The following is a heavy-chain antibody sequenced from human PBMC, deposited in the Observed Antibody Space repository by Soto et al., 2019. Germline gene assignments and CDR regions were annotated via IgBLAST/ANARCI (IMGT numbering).Heavy chain of an antibody. CDR1: GFSLSTYHMG. CDR2: IYWDDDK. CDR3: AHAGDYDLLTFDH. J-gene: IGHJ4*02. D-gene: IGHD4-17*01. V-gene: IGHV2-5*02. Sequence: QITLKDSGPTLVRPAQTLTLTCDFSGFSLSTYHMGVAWIRQPPGKALEWLALIYWDDDKRYSPSLKDRLAISKDTSSNQVVLTITNIDPGDSATYFCAHAGDYDLLTFDHWGPGTLVTVSS.